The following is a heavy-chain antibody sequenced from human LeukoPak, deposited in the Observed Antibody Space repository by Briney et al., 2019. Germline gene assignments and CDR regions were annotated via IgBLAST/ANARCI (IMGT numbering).Heavy chain of an antibody. CDR3: AGRRITIFGEVIRSRRHYFDP. Sequence: PSETLSLTCTVSGSSISSSSYYWGWIRQPRGTGLDWIASIYYSGSTSYNRSLKSRVTISVDTSKNQFSLKLSSVTAADTAVYYCAGRRITIFGEVIRSRRHYFDPWGQGSLVTVSS. CDR1: GSSISSSSYY. CDR2: IYYSGST. D-gene: IGHD3-3*01. V-gene: IGHV4-39*07. J-gene: IGHJ5*02.